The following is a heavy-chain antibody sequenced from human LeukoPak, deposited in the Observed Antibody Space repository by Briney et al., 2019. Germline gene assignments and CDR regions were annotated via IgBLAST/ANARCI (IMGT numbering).Heavy chain of an antibody. CDR2: IYYSGST. J-gene: IGHJ3*02. D-gene: IGHD3-22*01. CDR3: ARARNYYDSSDYYYEGDAFDI. CDR1: GGSISSYH. Sequence: PSETLSLTCTVSGGSISSYHWSWIRQPPGKGLECIGYIYYSGSTHYNPSLKSRVTISVDTSKNQFSLKLSSVTAAVTAVYFCARARNYYDSSDYYYEGDAFDIWGQGTMVTVSS. V-gene: IGHV4-59*01.